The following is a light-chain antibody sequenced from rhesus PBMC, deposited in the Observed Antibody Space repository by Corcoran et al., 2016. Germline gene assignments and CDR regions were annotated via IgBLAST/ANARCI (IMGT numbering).Light chain of an antibody. CDR1: QSASSY. CDR3: QQYNNWNT. V-gene: IGKV3S9*01. CDR2: GAS. Sequence: EIVMTQSPATLSLSPGERATLSCRASQSASSYVAWYQQKPEQAPRLLINGASSRATGIPDRFSGSGSGTDFTLIISSLEPEDVGVYYCQQYNNWNTFGPGTKLDIK. J-gene: IGKJ3*01.